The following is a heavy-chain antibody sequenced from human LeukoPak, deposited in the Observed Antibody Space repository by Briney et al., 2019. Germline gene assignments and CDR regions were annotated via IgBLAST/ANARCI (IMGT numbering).Heavy chain of an antibody. Sequence: SVKVSCKASGYTFTGYYMHWVRQAPGQGLEWMGWINPNSGGTNYAQKFQGRVTMTRDTSISTAYMELSRLRSDDTAVYYCARDPEAVTPFDYWGQGTLVTVSS. CDR2: INPNSGGT. V-gene: IGHV1-2*02. J-gene: IGHJ4*02. CDR3: ARDPEAVTPFDY. D-gene: IGHD6-19*01. CDR1: GYTFTGYY.